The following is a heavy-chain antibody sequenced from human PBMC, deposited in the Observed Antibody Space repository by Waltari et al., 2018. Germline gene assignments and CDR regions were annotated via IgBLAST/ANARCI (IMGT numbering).Heavy chain of an antibody. CDR1: GGTFSSYA. CDR2: IIPIFGTA. V-gene: IGHV1-69*08. Sequence: QVQLVQSGAEVKKPGSSVKVSCKASGGTFSSYAISWVRQAPGQGLEWMGRIIPIFGTANYAQKFQGRVTITADKSTSTAYMELSSLRSEDTAVYYCARDTGDGYNLGSHAFDIWGQGTMVTVSS. D-gene: IGHD5-12*01. J-gene: IGHJ3*02. CDR3: ARDTGDGYNLGSHAFDI.